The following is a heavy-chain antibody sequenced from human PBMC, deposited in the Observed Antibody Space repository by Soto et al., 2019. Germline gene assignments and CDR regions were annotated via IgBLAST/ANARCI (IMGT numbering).Heavy chain of an antibody. J-gene: IGHJ4*02. D-gene: IGHD6-25*01. Sequence: LIIKATGKGLEWVSGILGSGGSPDYADAVKGRFTISRDNSRNTLFLQMNGLRAEDTAIHSCASRPPEQRSFAYLGQGTQVPVSS. CDR3: ASRPPEQRSFAY. CDR2: ILGSGGSP. V-gene: IGHV3-23*01.